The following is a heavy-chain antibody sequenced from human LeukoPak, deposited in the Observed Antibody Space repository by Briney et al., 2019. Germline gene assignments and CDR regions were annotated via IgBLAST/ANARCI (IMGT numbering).Heavy chain of an antibody. D-gene: IGHD1-26*01. J-gene: IGHJ4*02. CDR2: INPNSGGT. Sequence: ASVKVSCKASGYTFTVYYMHWVRQAPGQGLEWMGWINPNSGGTNYAQKFQGRVTMTRDTSISTAYMELSRLRSDDTAVYYCARIVGATRAFDYWGQGTLVTVSS. CDR3: ARIVGATRAFDY. CDR1: GYTFTVYY. V-gene: IGHV1-2*02.